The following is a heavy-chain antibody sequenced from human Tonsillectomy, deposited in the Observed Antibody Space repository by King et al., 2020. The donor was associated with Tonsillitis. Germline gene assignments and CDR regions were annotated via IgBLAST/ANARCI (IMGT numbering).Heavy chain of an antibody. CDR3: ARLSYYYERSGHYYYYYMDV. D-gene: IGHD3-22*01. CDR2: VYYSGST. CDR1: GGSTSSYY. J-gene: IGHJ6*03. V-gene: IGHV4-59*08. Sequence: QLQESGPGLVKPSETLSLTCTVSGGSTSSYYWSWIQQPPGKGLEWIGYVYYSGSTNYNPSLKSRLTISVDTSKNQFSLKLSSVTAADTAVYYCARLSYYYERSGHYYYYYMDVWGKGTTVTVSS.